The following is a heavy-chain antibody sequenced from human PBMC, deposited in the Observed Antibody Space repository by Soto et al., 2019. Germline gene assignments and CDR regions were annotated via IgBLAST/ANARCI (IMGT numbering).Heavy chain of an antibody. J-gene: IGHJ6*03. Sequence: QGQLVQSGAEVKKPGASVKVSCKASGYTFTDYGITWVRQAPGQGLEWMGWISAYTGNTNYVEKLQGRVTMTTDTSTNTAYMELRGLRSDDTAVYYCARVPTARPNYDYYFFLDVWGKGTTVTVSS. CDR1: GYTFTDYG. CDR2: ISAYTGNT. D-gene: IGHD5-18*01. CDR3: ARVPTARPNYDYYFFLDV. V-gene: IGHV1-18*01.